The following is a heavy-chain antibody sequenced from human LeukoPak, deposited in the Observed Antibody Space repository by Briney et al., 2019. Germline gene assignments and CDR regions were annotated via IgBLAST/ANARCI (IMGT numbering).Heavy chain of an antibody. J-gene: IGHJ4*02. V-gene: IGHV4-61*01. Sequence: SETLSLTCTVSGGSVSSGNYYWSWIRQPPGKGLEWIGYDYYSGSTNYNPSLKSRVAISVDTSKNQFSLKVSSVTAADTAVYYCASGGPYSGYIYWGQGALVTVSS. D-gene: IGHD5-12*01. CDR2: DYYSGST. CDR1: GGSVSSGNYY. CDR3: ASGGPYSGYIY.